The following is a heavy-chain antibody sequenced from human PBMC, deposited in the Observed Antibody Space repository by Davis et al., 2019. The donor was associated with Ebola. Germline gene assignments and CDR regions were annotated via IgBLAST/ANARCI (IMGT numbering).Heavy chain of an antibody. V-gene: IGHV4-31*03. J-gene: IGHJ3*02. CDR1: GGSISSGGYY. D-gene: IGHD2-2*01. CDR3: ARYQPDAFDI. CDR2: IYYSGST. Sequence: LRLSCTVSGGSISSGGYYWSWIRQHPGKGLEWIGYIYYSGSTYYNPSLKSRVTISVDTSKNQFSLKLSSVTAADTAVYYCARYQPDAFDIWGQGTMVTVSS.